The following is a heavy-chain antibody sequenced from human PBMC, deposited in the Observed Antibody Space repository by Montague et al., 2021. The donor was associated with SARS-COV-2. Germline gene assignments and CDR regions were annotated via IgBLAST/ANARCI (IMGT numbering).Heavy chain of an antibody. V-gene: IGHV6-1*01. CDR2: TYYRSKWYN. CDR3: ARIPVGSKYYFDF. Sequence: CAISGDGVSSNLATWNWIRQSPSRGLEWLGRTYYRSKWYNDYAESVKSRITIDPDTSKHQFSLHLNSVTPEDTAVYYCARIPVGSKYYFDFWGQGTLVTVPS. J-gene: IGHJ4*02. D-gene: IGHD2-2*01. CDR1: GDGVSSNLAT.